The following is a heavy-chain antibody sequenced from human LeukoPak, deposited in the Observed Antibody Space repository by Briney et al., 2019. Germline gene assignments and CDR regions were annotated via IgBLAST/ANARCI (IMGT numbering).Heavy chain of an antibody. V-gene: IGHV4-59*01. CDR2: IYYSGST. J-gene: IGHJ2*01. D-gene: IGHD2-15*01. CDR1: GGSLSSYY. Sequence: SETLSLTCTVSGGSLSSYYWTWIRRPPGKGLEWIGYIYYSGSTNYNPSLKSRLTISVDTSENQFSLKLSSVTAADTAVYYCARTSDSVNWYFDLWGRGTLVTVSS. CDR3: ARTSDSVNWYFDL.